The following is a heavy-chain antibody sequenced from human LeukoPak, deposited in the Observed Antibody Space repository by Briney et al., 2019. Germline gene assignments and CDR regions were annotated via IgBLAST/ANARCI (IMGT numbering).Heavy chain of an antibody. V-gene: IGHV3-15*01. CDR3: AKGGYCSGGTCYPLDV. CDR1: GFTFSNAW. D-gene: IGHD2-15*01. J-gene: IGHJ6*02. Sequence: GGSLRLSCAASGFTFSNAWMSWVRQAPGKGLEWVGRIKSKTDGGTTDYAAPVKGRFTISRDDSKNTLYLQMNSLRAEDTAVYYCAKGGYCSGGTCYPLDVWGQGTTVTVSS. CDR2: IKSKTDGGTT.